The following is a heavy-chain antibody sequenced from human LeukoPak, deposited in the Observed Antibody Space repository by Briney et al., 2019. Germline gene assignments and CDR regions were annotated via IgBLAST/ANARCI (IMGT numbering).Heavy chain of an antibody. J-gene: IGHJ4*02. V-gene: IGHV4-31*11. Sequence: SETLSLTCAVSGGSISSGGYYWSWIRQHPGKGLEWIGYIYYSGSTYYNPSLKSRVTISVDTSKNQFSLKLSSVTAADTAVYYCARAPTMAHFDYWGQGTLVTVSS. D-gene: IGHD3-10*01. CDR2: IYYSGST. CDR1: GGSISSGGYY. CDR3: ARAPTMAHFDY.